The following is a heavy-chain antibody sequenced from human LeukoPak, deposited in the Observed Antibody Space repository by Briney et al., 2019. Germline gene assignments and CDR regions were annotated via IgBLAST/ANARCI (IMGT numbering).Heavy chain of an antibody. CDR1: GGTFSSYA. J-gene: IGHJ1*01. CDR3: ERDRIAAAGTDYFQH. CDR2: IIPILGIA. V-gene: IGHV1-69*04. Sequence: SVTVSCKASGGTFSSYAISWVRQAPGQGLEWMGRIIPILGIANYAQKFQGRVTITADKSTSTAYMELSSLRSEDTAVYYCERDRIAAAGTDYFQHWGQGTLVTVSS. D-gene: IGHD6-13*01.